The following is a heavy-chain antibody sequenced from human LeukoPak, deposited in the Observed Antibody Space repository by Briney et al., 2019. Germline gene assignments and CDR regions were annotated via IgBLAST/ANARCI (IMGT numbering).Heavy chain of an antibody. Sequence: GESLKISCKGSGYVFSSYWIGWVRQMPGKGLEWMGIIYPGDSDTRYSPSFQGQVTISADMSVSTAYLQWSSLKASDTAMYYCARQRYCSTTSCLFYFDYWGQGTLVTVSS. CDR2: IYPGDSDT. V-gene: IGHV5-51*01. J-gene: IGHJ4*02. CDR3: ARQRYCSTTSCLFYFDY. CDR1: GYVFSSYW. D-gene: IGHD2-2*01.